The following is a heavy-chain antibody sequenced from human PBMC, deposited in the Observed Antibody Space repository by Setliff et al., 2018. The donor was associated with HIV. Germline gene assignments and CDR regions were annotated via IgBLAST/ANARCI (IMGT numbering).Heavy chain of an antibody. CDR2: ISGSGGST. CDR1: GFTFSSYA. J-gene: IGHJ4*02. V-gene: IGHV3-23*01. CDR3: ARTNNNYYYDTSDYFAGYYFDS. Sequence: GGSLRLSCAASGFTFSSYAMSWVRQAPGRGLEWVSAISGSGGSTYYADSVKGRFTISRDNSKNTLYLQMNSLRAEDTAVYYCARTNNNYYYDTSDYFAGYYFDSWGQGTLVTVSS. D-gene: IGHD3-22*01.